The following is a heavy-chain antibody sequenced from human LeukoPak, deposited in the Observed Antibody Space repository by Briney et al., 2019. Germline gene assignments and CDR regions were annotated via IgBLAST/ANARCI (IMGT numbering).Heavy chain of an antibody. CDR3: ARDLSHDSGSYSSGWYQRSYYYYHYMDV. CDR1: GYTFTGYY. CDR2: INPNSGGT. D-gene: IGHD6-19*01. Sequence: ASVRVSCKASGYTFTGYYMHWVRQAPGQGLEWMGWINPNSGGTNYAQKFQGRVTMTRDTSISTAYMELSRLRSDDTAVYYCARDLSHDSGSYSSGWYQRSYYYYHYMDVWGKGTTVTVSS. V-gene: IGHV1-2*02. J-gene: IGHJ6*03.